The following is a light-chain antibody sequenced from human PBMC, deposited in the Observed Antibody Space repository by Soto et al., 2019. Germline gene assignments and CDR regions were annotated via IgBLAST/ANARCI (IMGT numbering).Light chain of an antibody. V-gene: IGKV3-15*01. J-gene: IGKJ1*01. CDR1: QSVRSN. Sequence: EIVMTQSPATLSASPGERATLSCRASQSVRSNLAWYQQKPGQAPRLLIYGASTRTTGIPARSSGSGSGTEFTLSIGSLQSEDFAIYYCQQYNTWPPTFGQGTKVDIK. CDR2: GAS. CDR3: QQYNTWPPT.